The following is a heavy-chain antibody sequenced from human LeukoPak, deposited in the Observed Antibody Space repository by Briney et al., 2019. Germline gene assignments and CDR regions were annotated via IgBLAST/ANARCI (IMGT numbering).Heavy chain of an antibody. J-gene: IGHJ4*02. CDR2: INHSGST. Sequence: SETLSLTCAVYGGSFGGYYWSWIRQPPGKGLEWIGEINHSGSTNYNPSLKSRVTISVDTSKNQFSLKLSSVTAADTAVYYCARGGGYDFWRGYSTNRKFDYRGQGTLVTVSS. CDR1: GGSFGGYY. D-gene: IGHD3-3*01. V-gene: IGHV4-34*01. CDR3: ARGGGYDFWRGYSTNRKFDY.